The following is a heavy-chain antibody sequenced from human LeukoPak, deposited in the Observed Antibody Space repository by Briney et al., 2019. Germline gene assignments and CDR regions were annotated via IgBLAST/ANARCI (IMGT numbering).Heavy chain of an antibody. J-gene: IGHJ4*02. V-gene: IGHV3-9*01. CDR2: ISWNSGSI. D-gene: IGHD5-18*01. Sequence: GRSLRLSCAASGFTFDDYAMHWVRQPPGKGLEWVSGISWNSGSIGYADSVKGRFTISRDNAKNSLYLQMNSLRAEDTAVYYCAKDRDTAMVPYFDYWGQGTLVTVSS. CDR1: GFTFDDYA. CDR3: AKDRDTAMVPYFDY.